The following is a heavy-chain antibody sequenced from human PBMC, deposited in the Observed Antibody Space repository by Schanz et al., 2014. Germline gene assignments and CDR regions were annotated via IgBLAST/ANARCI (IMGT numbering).Heavy chain of an antibody. Sequence: QLHLQESGPGLAKPSETLSLICSVSGGSISTSSRYWGWIRQSPGKGLEWLGSLYYTGKTHYNPPLKRKAPISLDPSKNQFSLTLTSVTAADTAVYYCVRHGNYEFWHGPTPQFENWGQGTLVTVS. D-gene: IGHD3-3*01. CDR2: LYYTGKT. J-gene: IGHJ4*02. CDR3: VRHGNYEFWHGPTPQFEN. CDR1: GGSISTSSRY. V-gene: IGHV4-39*01.